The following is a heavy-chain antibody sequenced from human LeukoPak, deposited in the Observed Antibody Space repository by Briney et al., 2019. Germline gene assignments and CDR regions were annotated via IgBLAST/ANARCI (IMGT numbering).Heavy chain of an antibody. CDR3: ARTYYYGSGSYYHVDP. CDR1: GYSISSGTYY. Sequence: SETLSLTCTVSGYSISSGTYYWTWIRQPAGKGLEWIGRISTSGSTNYNPSLKSRVTISLDTSKNQFSLKLSSVTAADTAVYYCARTYYYGSGSYYHVDPWGQGTLVTVSS. J-gene: IGHJ5*02. CDR2: ISTSGST. D-gene: IGHD3-10*01. V-gene: IGHV4-61*02.